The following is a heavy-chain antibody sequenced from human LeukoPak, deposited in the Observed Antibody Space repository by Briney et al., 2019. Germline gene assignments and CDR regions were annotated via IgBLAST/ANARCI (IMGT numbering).Heavy chain of an antibody. J-gene: IGHJ4*02. CDR2: IRSSGSNI. D-gene: IGHD2-15*01. CDR1: GFTLSSYE. Sequence: GGSLRLSCAASGFTLSSYEMNWVRQAPGKGLEWVSYIRSSGSNIYYADFVKGRFTISRDNSQNTLHLQMSSLRVADTAVYYCARDQVQLCSSGSCYVIDNWGPGTLVAVSS. CDR3: ARDQVQLCSSGSCYVIDN. V-gene: IGHV3-48*03.